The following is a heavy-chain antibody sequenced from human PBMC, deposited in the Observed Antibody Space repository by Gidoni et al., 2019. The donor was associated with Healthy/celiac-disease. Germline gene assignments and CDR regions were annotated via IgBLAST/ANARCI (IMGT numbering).Heavy chain of an antibody. CDR1: GFTVSSNY. CDR3: ARESRWVVPAAILHYYGMDV. Sequence: EVQLVESGGGLIQPGGSLRLSCAASGFTVSSNYMSWGRQAPGKGLEWVSVIYSGGSTYYADSVKGRFTISRDNSKNTLYLQMNSLRAEDTAVYYCARESRWVVPAAILHYYGMDVWGQGTTVTVSS. J-gene: IGHJ6*02. V-gene: IGHV3-53*01. CDR2: IYSGGST. D-gene: IGHD2-2*01.